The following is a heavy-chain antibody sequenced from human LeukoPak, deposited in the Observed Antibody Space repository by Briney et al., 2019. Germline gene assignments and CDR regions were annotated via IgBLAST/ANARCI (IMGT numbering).Heavy chain of an antibody. CDR1: GLTLSGSW. J-gene: IGHJ4*02. D-gene: IGHD7-27*01. CDR3: ATDGRLGNFES. Sequence: GGALRLSCVASGLTLSGSWIHWVRHTPGKGLVWVLRVTNDESTTVYADSVKGRFTSSRDNSKNTLYLEMNSLSVDDTAVYYCATDGRLGNFESWGQGTLVTVSS. V-gene: IGHV3-74*01. CDR2: VTNDESTT.